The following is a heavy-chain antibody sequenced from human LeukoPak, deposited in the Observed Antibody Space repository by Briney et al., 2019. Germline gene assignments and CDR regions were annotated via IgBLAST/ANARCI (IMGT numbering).Heavy chain of an antibody. V-gene: IGHV3-21*01. J-gene: IGHJ4*02. CDR2: ISSSSSYI. D-gene: IGHD3-22*01. CDR1: GFTFGSYS. Sequence: AGGSLRLSXAASGFTFGSYSMNWVRQAPGKGLEWVSSISSSSSYIYYADSVKGRFTISRDNAKNSLYLQMNSLRAEDTAVYYCARDDSSPFDYWGQGTLVTVSS. CDR3: ARDDSSPFDY.